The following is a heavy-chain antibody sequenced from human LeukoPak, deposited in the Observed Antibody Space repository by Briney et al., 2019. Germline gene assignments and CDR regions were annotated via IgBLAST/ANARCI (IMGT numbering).Heavy chain of an antibody. V-gene: IGHV6-1*01. CDR1: GDSVSGNRVA. CDR2: TYYRSKWYN. CDR3: ARGFCEAAPGAFDF. Sequence: SQTLSLTCAISGDSVSGNRVAWNWIRQSPSGGLEWLGRTYYRSKWYNDYGPSVKSRITINPDPSKNQLSLHLNSVTPDDTAVYYCARGFCEAAPGAFDFWGQGTTVTDSS. J-gene: IGHJ3*01. D-gene: IGHD3-3*01.